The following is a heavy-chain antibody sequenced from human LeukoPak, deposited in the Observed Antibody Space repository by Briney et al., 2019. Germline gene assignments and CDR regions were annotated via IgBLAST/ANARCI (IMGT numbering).Heavy chain of an antibody. V-gene: IGHV1-2*02. Sequence: ASVKVSCKASGYTFTAYYIHWVRQAPGQGLEWVGWINPNGGDTNYAQKFQGRVTLTGDTSISTAYMELSSLRSDDTALYCCARDRSLLTMVWFDYWGQGTLVTVSS. CDR2: INPNGGDT. CDR1: GYTFTAYY. D-gene: IGHD3-10*01. J-gene: IGHJ4*02. CDR3: ARDRSLLTMVWFDY.